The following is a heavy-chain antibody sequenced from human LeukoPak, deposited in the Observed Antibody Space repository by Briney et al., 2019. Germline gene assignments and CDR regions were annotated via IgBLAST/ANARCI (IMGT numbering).Heavy chain of an antibody. CDR1: GFTFSSYA. D-gene: IGHD3-10*01. V-gene: IGHV3-23*01. Sequence: GGSLRLSCAASGFTFSSYAMNWVRQAPGKGLEWVSAISGSGSTTYYADSVKGRFTISRDNSKNTLFLHMNSLRAEDTAVYSCAKGYYGSGSYGWFDYWGQGTLVTVSS. J-gene: IGHJ4*02. CDR3: AKGYYGSGSYGWFDY. CDR2: ISGSGSTT.